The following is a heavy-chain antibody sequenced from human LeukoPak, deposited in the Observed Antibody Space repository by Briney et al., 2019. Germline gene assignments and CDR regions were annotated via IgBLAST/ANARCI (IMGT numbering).Heavy chain of an antibody. CDR2: IWYDGSNT. D-gene: IGHD2/OR15-2a*01. J-gene: IGHJ6*03. Sequence: GGSVRLSCPASGFTFSSYGMHGVGPPPARGLAGVAVIWYDGSNTYYADSVKGRFTISRDNSKNTLYLQMNSLRAEDTAVYYCAKGELLLSYYYYMDVWGKGTTVTVSS. CDR3: AKGELLLSYYYYMDV. V-gene: IGHV3-33*06. CDR1: GFTFSSYG.